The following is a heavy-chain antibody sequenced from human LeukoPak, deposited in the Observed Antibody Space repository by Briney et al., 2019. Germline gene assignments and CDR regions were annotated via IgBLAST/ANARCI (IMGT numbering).Heavy chain of an antibody. CDR2: INQSGST. J-gene: IGHJ2*01. D-gene: IGHD2-21*02. V-gene: IGHV4-34*01. Sequence: GSLRLSCAASGFTFSTYSMNWVRQSPGKGLEWIGEINQSGSTTYKPSLKGRVTISVDTSKTQFSLKLSSVTAADTAVYYCARGKEYCGGDCFSSWYFDLWGRGTLVTVSS. CDR1: GFTFSTYS. CDR3: ARGKEYCGGDCFSSWYFDL.